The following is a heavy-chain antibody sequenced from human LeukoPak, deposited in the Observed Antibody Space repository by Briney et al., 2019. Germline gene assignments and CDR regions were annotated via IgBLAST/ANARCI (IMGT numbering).Heavy chain of an antibody. CDR2: IWSDGSHR. CDR1: GFSFSDYA. Sequence: GGSLRLSCTASGFSFSDYAMHWVRQAPGKGLEWVAVIWSDGSHRYYADSVKGRFTISRDNSKRTLSLQMSSLRAEDTAVYYCARVTYYDFWSGYANYLGYWGQGTLVTVSS. D-gene: IGHD3-3*01. V-gene: IGHV3-33*01. CDR3: ARVTYYDFWSGYANYLGY. J-gene: IGHJ4*02.